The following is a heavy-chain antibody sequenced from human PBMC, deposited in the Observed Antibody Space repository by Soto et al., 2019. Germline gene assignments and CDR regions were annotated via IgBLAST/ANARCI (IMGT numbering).Heavy chain of an antibody. CDR3: ARVPSFYGSYYYYYGMDV. CDR2: IYSGGST. Sequence: GGSLRLSCAASGFTVSSNYMSWVRQAPGKGLEWVSVIYSGGSTYYADSVKGRFTISRDNSKNTLYLQMNSLRAEDTAVYYCARVPSFYGSYYYYYGMDVWGQGTTVTVSS. J-gene: IGHJ6*02. V-gene: IGHV3-66*01. CDR1: GFTVSSNY. D-gene: IGHD1-26*01.